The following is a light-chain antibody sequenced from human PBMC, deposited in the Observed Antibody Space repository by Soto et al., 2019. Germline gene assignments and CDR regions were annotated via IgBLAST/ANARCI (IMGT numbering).Light chain of an antibody. J-gene: IGKJ1*01. CDR2: DAS. Sequence: MTQSPATLSVSPGERATLSCRASQSVSGWLAWYQQKPGEAPKLLIYDASALPRGVPSRFSGSGSGTKFTLTIASLQPDDSATYYCQQYETFSGTFGPGTKVDIK. CDR1: QSVSGW. CDR3: QQYETFSGT. V-gene: IGKV1-5*01.